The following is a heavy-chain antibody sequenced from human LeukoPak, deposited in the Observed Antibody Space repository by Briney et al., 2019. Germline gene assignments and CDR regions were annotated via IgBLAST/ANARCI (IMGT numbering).Heavy chain of an antibody. Sequence: PGGSLRLSCAASGFTFSSYSMNWVRQAPGKGLEWVSSVSSSSSYIYYADSVKGRLTISRDNAKNSLYLQMNSLRAEDTAVYYCARDGEQWELSSGTFGDYWGQGTLVTVSS. J-gene: IGHJ4*02. CDR3: ARDGEQWELSSGTFGDY. V-gene: IGHV3-21*01. CDR2: VSSSSSYI. CDR1: GFTFSSYS. D-gene: IGHD1-26*01.